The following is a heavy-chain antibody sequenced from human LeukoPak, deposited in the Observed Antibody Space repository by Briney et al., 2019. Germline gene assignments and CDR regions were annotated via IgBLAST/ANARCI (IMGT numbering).Heavy chain of an antibody. CDR1: GYTYSNYG. Sequence: ASVKVSCKASGYTYSNYGFSWVRQAPGQGLEWMGWLSGYNGNTKYAQQFQGRVTMTTDTSTSTAYLELRSLRSDDTAVYYCASGRANYYHYVLDVWGQGTTVSVSS. CDR2: LSGYNGNT. V-gene: IGHV1-18*01. J-gene: IGHJ6*02. CDR3: ASGRANYYHYVLDV.